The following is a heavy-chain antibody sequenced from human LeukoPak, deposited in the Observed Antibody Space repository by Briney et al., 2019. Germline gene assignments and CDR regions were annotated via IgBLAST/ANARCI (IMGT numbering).Heavy chain of an antibody. J-gene: IGHJ4*02. CDR1: GYTFTSYD. CDR2: MNPNSANT. D-gene: IGHD3-10*01. V-gene: IGHV1-8*03. Sequence: GASVKVSCKASGYTFTSYDINWVRQATGQGLEWMGWMNPNSANTGYAQKFQGRVTITRDTSKSTAYMELSSLRSEDTAVYYCAIVGTRGVIPYWGQGTLVTVSS. CDR3: AIVGTRGVIPY.